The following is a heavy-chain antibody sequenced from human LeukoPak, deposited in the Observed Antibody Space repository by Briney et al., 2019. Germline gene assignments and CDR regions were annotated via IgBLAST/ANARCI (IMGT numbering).Heavy chain of an antibody. D-gene: IGHD5-18*01. Sequence: SETLSLTCTVSGGSISSSSYYWGWLRQPPGKGLEWIGSIYYSGSTYYNPSLKSRVTISVDTSKNQFSLKLSSVTAADTAVYYCALNSYGHKNYYYYYMDVWGKGTTVTVSS. J-gene: IGHJ6*03. CDR2: IYYSGST. CDR1: GGSISSSSYY. CDR3: ALNSYGHKNYYYYYMDV. V-gene: IGHV4-39*01.